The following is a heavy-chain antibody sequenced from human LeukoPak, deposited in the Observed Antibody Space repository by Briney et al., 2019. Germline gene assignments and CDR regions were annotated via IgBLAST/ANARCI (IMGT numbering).Heavy chain of an antibody. Sequence: SETLSLTCAVYGGSFSGYYWSWIRQPPGKGLEWIGEINHSGSTNYNPSLKSRVTISVDTSKNQFSLKLSSVTAADTAVYYCARLLGRYCSSTSCYTTWGQGTLVTVSS. V-gene: IGHV4-34*01. CDR2: INHSGST. D-gene: IGHD2-2*02. CDR1: GGSFSGYY. J-gene: IGHJ5*02. CDR3: ARLLGRYCSSTSCYTT.